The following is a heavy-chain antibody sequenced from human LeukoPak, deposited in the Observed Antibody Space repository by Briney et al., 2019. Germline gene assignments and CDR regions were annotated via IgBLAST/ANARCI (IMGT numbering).Heavy chain of an antibody. D-gene: IGHD2-15*01. Sequence: SETLSLTCAVYGGSFSGYYWSWIRQPPGKGLEWIGEINHSGSTNYNSSLKSRVTISADTSKNQFSLKLRSVTAADTAVYYCARADCSGGSCYAFDIWGQGTMVTVSS. V-gene: IGHV4-34*01. CDR1: GGSFSGYY. CDR3: ARADCSGGSCYAFDI. CDR2: INHSGST. J-gene: IGHJ3*02.